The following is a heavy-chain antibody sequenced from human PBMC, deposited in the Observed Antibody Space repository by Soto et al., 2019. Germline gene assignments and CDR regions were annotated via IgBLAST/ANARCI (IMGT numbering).Heavy chain of an antibody. D-gene: IGHD3-22*01. V-gene: IGHV3-49*04. CDR2: IRSKAYGGTT. Sequence: GGSLRLSCTASGFTFGDYAMSWVRQAPGKGLEWVGFIRSKAYGGTTKYAASVKGRFTISRDDSKSIAYLQMNSLKTEDTAVYYCTRDRITMIDPAFDIWGQGTMVTVSS. CDR1: GFTFGDYA. J-gene: IGHJ3*02. CDR3: TRDRITMIDPAFDI.